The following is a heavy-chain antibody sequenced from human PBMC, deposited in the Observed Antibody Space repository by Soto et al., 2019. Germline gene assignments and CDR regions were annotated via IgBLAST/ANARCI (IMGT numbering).Heavy chain of an antibody. CDR3: ARGREVATIYYGMDV. CDR1: GGTFSSYA. D-gene: IGHD5-12*01. J-gene: IGHJ6*02. CDR2: IIPIFGAA. V-gene: IGHV1-69*06. Sequence: GASVKVSCKASGGTFSSYAISWVRQAPGQGLEWMGGIIPIFGAANYAQKFQGRVTITADKSTSTAYMELSSLRSEDTAVYYCARGREVATIYYGMDVWGQGTTVTVSS.